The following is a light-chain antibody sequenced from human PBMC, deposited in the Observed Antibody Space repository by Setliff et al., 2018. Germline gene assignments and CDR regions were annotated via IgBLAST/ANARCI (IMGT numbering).Light chain of an antibody. CDR2: DVS. CDR1: SSDIGAYDY. J-gene: IGLJ1*01. V-gene: IGLV2-14*03. Sequence: SSDIGAYDYVAWYQQHPGKAPKLMIYDVSHRPSGVSHRFSASKSGNTASLTISGLQVEDEADYYCSSYSTRTSLDVFGTGTKVTVL. CDR3: SSYSTRTSLDV.